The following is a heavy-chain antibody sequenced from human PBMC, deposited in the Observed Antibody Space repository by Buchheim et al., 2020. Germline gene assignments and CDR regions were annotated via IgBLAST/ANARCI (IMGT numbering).Heavy chain of an antibody. V-gene: IGHV3-30*18. CDR1: GFTFSSYG. CDR2: ISYDGSNK. Sequence: QVQLVESGGGVVQPGRSLRLSCAASGFTFSSYGMHWVRQAPGKGLEWVAVISYDGSNKYYADSVKGRFTIFRDNFKNTLYLQMNSLRAEDTAVYYCAKEGSGYGSFDYWGQGTL. J-gene: IGHJ4*02. CDR3: AKEGSGYGSFDY. D-gene: IGHD5-12*01.